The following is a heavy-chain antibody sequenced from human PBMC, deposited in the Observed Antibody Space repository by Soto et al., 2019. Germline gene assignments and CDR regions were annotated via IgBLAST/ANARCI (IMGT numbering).Heavy chain of an antibody. CDR3: AKADYGSGTAWGMDV. Sequence: QVQLVESGGGVVQPGRSLRLSCAASGFTFSSYGMHWVRQAPGKGLEWVAVISYDGSNKYYADSVKGRFTISRDNSKNTLYLQMNSRRAEDTAVYYCAKADYGSGTAWGMDVWGQGTTVTVSS. CDR2: ISYDGSNK. D-gene: IGHD3-10*01. V-gene: IGHV3-30*18. CDR1: GFTFSSYG. J-gene: IGHJ6*02.